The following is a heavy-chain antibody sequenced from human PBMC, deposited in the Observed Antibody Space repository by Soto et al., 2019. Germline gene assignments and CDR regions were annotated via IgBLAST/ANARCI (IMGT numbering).Heavy chain of an antibody. Sequence: GGSLRLSCAASGFTFSNAWMNWVRQAPGKGLEWVGRIKSKTDGGTTDYAAPVKGRFTISRDDSKNTLYLQMNSLKTEDTAVYYCTTPTKYYYNGMDVWSQGTTVTVSS. V-gene: IGHV3-15*07. CDR2: IKSKTDGGTT. J-gene: IGHJ6*02. CDR3: TTPTKYYYNGMDV. CDR1: GFTFSNAW. D-gene: IGHD2-2*01.